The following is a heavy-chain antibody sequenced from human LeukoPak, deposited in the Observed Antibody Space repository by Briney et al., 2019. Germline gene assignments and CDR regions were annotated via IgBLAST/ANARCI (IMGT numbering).Heavy chain of an antibody. CDR2: INAGSGNT. CDR1: GYTFTSNV. D-gene: IGHD4-17*01. CDR3: ARSDYGDYGVTY. J-gene: IGHJ4*02. V-gene: IGHV1-3*01. Sequence: ASVKVSCKASGYTFTSNVMHWVRQAPGQRLEWMGWINAGSGNTKYSQKFQGRVTITRDTSASTAYMELSSLKSEDTAVYYCARSDYGDYGVTYWGQGTLVTVSS.